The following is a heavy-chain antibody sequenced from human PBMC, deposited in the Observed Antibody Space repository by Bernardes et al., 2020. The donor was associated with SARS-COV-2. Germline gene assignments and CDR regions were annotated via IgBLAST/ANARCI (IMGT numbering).Heavy chain of an antibody. Sequence: GGSMRPSCTGSGFTFSDYGIHRVRQAPAEGLEWVAVIWSAGRNKFYADSVKGRFTISRDNSKNTLYLQMNSLRAEDTAVYHCARVPPGGVAGKVAVPVGDTHSDYWGQGTRVTVSS. CDR3: ARVPPGGVAGKVAVPVGDTHSDY. V-gene: IGHV3-33*08. D-gene: IGHD2-2*01. CDR1: GFTFSDYG. CDR2: IWSAGRNK. J-gene: IGHJ4*02.